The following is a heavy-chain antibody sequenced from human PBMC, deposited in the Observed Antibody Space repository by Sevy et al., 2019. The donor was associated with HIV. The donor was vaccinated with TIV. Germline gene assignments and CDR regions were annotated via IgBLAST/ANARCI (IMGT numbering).Heavy chain of an antibody. J-gene: IGHJ6*02. V-gene: IGHV1-46*01. CDR3: VGSGRYYGMDV. Sequence: ASVKVSCKASGYTFTSYYMHWVRQAPGQGLGWMGIINPSGGSTSYAQKFQGRVTMTRDTSTSTVYMGLSSLRSEDTAVYYCVGSGRYYGMDVWGQGTTVTVSS. D-gene: IGHD3-10*01. CDR2: INPSGGST. CDR1: GYTFTSYY.